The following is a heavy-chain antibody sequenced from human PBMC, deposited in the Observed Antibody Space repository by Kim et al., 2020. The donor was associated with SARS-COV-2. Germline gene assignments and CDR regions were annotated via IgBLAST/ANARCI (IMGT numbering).Heavy chain of an antibody. J-gene: IGHJ5*02. CDR2: IYYSGST. Sequence: SETLSLTCTVSGGSISSVGYYWSWIRQHPGKGLEWIGYIYYSGSTYYNPSLKSRVTISVDTSKNQFSLKLSSVTAADTAVYYCARGEAIYYYGSGCYYTWVDTWGQGTLVTVSS. CDR1: GGSISSVGYY. CDR3: ARGEAIYYYGSGCYYTWVDT. V-gene: IGHV4-31*03. D-gene: IGHD3-10*01.